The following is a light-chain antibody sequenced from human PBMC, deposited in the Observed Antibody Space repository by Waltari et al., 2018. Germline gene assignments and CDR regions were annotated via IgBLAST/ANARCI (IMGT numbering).Light chain of an antibody. CDR1: SSDIGSYNL. J-gene: IGLJ2*01. CDR3: CSYAGSSIFVV. Sequence: QSALTQPASVSGSPGQSITISCTGTSSDIGSYNLVSWYQQHPGKAPKLLIYEGSKRPAGVSNRFSGSKSGNTASLTIFGLQTEDEADYYCCSYAGSSIFVVFGGGTKLTVL. V-gene: IGLV2-23*03. CDR2: EGS.